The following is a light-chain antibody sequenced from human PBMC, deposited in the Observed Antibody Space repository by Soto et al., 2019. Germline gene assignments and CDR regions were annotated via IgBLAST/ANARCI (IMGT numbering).Light chain of an antibody. CDR3: QQYGSSPGT. V-gene: IGKV3-20*01. J-gene: IGKJ1*01. CDR1: QSVASSY. Sequence: EVVLTQSPGTLSLSPGERVTLSCRASQSVASSYLAWYQQKPGRAPRLLIFDTSRRATGIPDRFTGSGSGTDFALTISRVEPQDIAVYFCQQYGSSPGTFGQGTKVDIK. CDR2: DTS.